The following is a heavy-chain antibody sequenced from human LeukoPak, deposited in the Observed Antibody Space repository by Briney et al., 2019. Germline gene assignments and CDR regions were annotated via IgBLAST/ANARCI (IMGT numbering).Heavy chain of an antibody. CDR1: GGSISSGSYY. V-gene: IGHV4-61*02. Sequence: SETLSLTCTVSGGSISSGSYYWSWIRQPAGKGLEWIGRIYSSGSTNYNPSLKSRVTVSLDTSKNQFSLKLNSVTAADTAVYYCARRGSGSQYYFAYWGQGTLVTVSS. CDR3: ARRGSGSQYYFAY. CDR2: IYSSGST. J-gene: IGHJ4*02. D-gene: IGHD3-10*01.